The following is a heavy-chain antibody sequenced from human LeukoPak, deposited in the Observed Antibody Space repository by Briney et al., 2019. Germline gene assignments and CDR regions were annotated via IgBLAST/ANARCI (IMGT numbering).Heavy chain of an antibody. CDR1: GFTFSSYW. CDR2: ISQDGNEK. Sequence: GGSLRLSCAASGFTFSSYWMNWVRQAPGKGLEWVANISQDGNEKYYVDSVKGRFTISRDNAKNSLYLQMNSLKTEDTAVYYCARDRVWTVLYWGQGTLVTVSS. CDR3: ARDRVWTVLY. J-gene: IGHJ4*02. V-gene: IGHV3-7*01. D-gene: IGHD6-13*01.